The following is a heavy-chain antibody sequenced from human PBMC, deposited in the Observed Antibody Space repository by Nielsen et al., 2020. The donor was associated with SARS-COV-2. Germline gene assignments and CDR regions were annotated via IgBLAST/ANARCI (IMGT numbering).Heavy chain of an antibody. CDR1: GFTFSSR. V-gene: IGHV3-23*01. Sequence: GESLKISCAASGFTFSSRVRQAPGKGLEWVSTLSGNGGRTYYADSVKGRFTISRDNSKNTLYLQMSSLRAEDTAIYYCARDDVEPRYCSGGDCHSTYYYYGMDVWDQGTTVTVSS. CDR3: ARDDVEPRYCSGGDCHSTYYYYGMDV. D-gene: IGHD2-15*01. CDR2: LSGNGGRT. J-gene: IGHJ6*02.